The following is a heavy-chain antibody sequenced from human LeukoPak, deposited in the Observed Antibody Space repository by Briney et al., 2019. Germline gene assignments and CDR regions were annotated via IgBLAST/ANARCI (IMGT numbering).Heavy chain of an antibody. J-gene: IGHJ4*02. D-gene: IGHD4-17*01. V-gene: IGHV1-8*01. CDR3: ARGFGAHDYDIDY. CDR2: MNPNSANT. Sequence: ASVKVSCKASGYTFTSYDINWVRQATGQGLEWMGWMNPNSANTGYAQKFQGRVTMTRDTSIGTAYMELSSLRPEDTAVYYCARGFGAHDYDIDYWGQGTLVTVSS. CDR1: GYTFTSYD.